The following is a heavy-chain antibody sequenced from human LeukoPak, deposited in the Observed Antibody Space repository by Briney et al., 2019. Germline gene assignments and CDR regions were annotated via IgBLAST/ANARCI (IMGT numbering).Heavy chain of an antibody. V-gene: IGHV1-18*01. D-gene: IGHD3-3*01. Sequence: ASVKVSCKASGYTFTSYGISWVRQAPGQGLEWMGWISAYNGNTNYAQKLQGRVTMTTDTSTSTAYMELRSLRSDDTAVYYCYIAIFWSGCSQLTYWGQGTLVTVSS. CDR1: GYTFTSYG. CDR3: YIAIFWSGCSQLTY. J-gene: IGHJ4*02. CDR2: ISAYNGNT.